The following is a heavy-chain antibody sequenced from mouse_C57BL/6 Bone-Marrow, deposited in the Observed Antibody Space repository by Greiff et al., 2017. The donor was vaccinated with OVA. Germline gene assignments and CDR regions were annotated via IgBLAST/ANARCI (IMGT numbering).Heavy chain of an antibody. J-gene: IGHJ4*01. CDR1: GYTFTDYY. CDR2: IYPGSGNT. V-gene: IGHV1-76*01. CDR3: ARRGYYDYDGPLDY. Sequence: VQRVESGAELVRPGASVKLSCKASGYTFTDYYINWVKQRPGQGLEWIARIYPGSGNTYYNEKFKGKATLTAEKSSSTAYMQLSSLPSEDSAVYFCARRGYYDYDGPLDYWGQGTSVTVSS. D-gene: IGHD2-4*01.